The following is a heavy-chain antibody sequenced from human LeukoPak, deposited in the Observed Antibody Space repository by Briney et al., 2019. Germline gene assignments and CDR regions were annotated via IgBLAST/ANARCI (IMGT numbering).Heavy chain of an antibody. J-gene: IGHJ4*02. Sequence: PGGSPRLSCAASGFTFSSYAMSWVRQAPGKGLEWVSAISGRSEMTYYSDSVKGRFTISRDNSKNTLSLHMNSLRAEDTAIYYCAKESAYTSPRDYYFDSWGQGTLVAVSS. D-gene: IGHD5-18*01. CDR3: AKESAYTSPRDYYFDS. CDR1: GFTFSSYA. CDR2: ISGRSEMT. V-gene: IGHV3-23*01.